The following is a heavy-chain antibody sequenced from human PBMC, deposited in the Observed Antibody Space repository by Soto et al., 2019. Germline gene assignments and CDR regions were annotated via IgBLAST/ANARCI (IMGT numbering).Heavy chain of an antibody. D-gene: IGHD1-20*01. J-gene: IGHJ4*02. CDR1: GFTFSSYA. CDR2: ITGSGDAT. Sequence: RGSLRLSCAASGFTFSSYAMNWVRQAPGKGLEWVSVITGSGDATYYADSVKGRFTISRDNSKNTLYVQMNSLRAEDTAVYYCAKAISGYNAPLDHWGQGTRVTVSS. CDR3: AKAISGYNAPLDH. V-gene: IGHV3-23*01.